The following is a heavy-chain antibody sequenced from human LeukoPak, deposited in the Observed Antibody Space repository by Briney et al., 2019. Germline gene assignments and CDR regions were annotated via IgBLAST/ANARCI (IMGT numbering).Heavy chain of an antibody. D-gene: IGHD3-22*01. CDR2: ISGGGGST. CDR3: VVVVITWSYYFDY. V-gene: IGHV3-23*01. CDR1: GFTFSSYA. Sequence: PGGSLRFSCVASGFTFSSYAMSWVRQAAGKGLEWVSAISGGGGSTYYADSVKGRFTISRDNSNNTLYLQMNSLRAEDTAVYYCVVVVITWSYYFDYWGQGTLVTVSS. J-gene: IGHJ4*02.